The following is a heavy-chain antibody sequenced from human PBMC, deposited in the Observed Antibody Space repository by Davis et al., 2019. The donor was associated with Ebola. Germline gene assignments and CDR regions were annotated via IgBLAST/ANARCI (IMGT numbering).Heavy chain of an antibody. V-gene: IGHV4-34*01. CDR1: GGSISSGGYY. D-gene: IGHD3-22*01. CDR2: INHSGST. Sequence: SETLSLTCSVSGGSISSGGYYWSWIRQPPGKGLEWIGEINHSGSTNYNPSLKSRVTISVDTSKNQFSLKLSSVTAADTAVYYCARSSIGYYYDSSGYYAHAEYFQHWGQGTLVTVSS. CDR3: ARSSIGYYYDSSGYYAHAEYFQH. J-gene: IGHJ1*01.